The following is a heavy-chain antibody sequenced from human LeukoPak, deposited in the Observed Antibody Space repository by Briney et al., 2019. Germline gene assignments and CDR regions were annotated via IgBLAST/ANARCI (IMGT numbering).Heavy chain of an antibody. CDR1: GFTVSFNY. D-gene: IGHD4-23*01. CDR2: IYSDGST. Sequence: GGSLTLSCAAAGFTVSFNYMNWVRQTPGKGLEWVSIIYSDGSTDYADSVKGRFTTSRDKSKNTLYLQMNSLRVEDTAVYYCVRVAGLRWRHWGQGTLVTVSS. CDR3: VRVAGLRWRH. J-gene: IGHJ4*02. V-gene: IGHV3-66*01.